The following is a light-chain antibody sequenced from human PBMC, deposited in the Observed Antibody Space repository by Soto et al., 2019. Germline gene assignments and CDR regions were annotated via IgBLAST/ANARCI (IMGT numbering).Light chain of an antibody. CDR2: AAS. CDR1: QSISNY. CDR3: HQNYSVPPWT. Sequence: DIQMTQSPSALSASVGDRVTITCRASQSISNYLDWYQVKPGKAPKLLIYAASIFQGGVPPRFGGRGSGTEFTLTISSLQTEDFATYYCHQNYSVPPWTFGQGTKVEV. J-gene: IGKJ1*01. V-gene: IGKV1-39*01.